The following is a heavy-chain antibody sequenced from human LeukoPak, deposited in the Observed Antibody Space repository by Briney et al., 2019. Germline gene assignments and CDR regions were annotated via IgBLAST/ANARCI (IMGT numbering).Heavy chain of an antibody. Sequence: GGSLRLFCAASGFSFSDYYMSWIRQAPGKGLEWVSYISSRSSYTNYADSVKGRFTISRDNAKNSLYLQMNSLRAEDTAVYYCARAYYDGIWGQGTMVTVSS. CDR2: ISSRSSYT. V-gene: IGHV3-11*05. CDR1: GFSFSDYY. D-gene: IGHD3-22*01. CDR3: ARAYYDGI. J-gene: IGHJ3*02.